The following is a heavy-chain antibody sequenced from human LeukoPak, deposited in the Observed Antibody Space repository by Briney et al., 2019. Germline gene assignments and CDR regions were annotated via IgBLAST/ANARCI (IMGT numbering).Heavy chain of an antibody. V-gene: IGHV3-30*02. CDR3: ASSQQWLSHFDY. CDR2: IRYDGSNK. J-gene: IGHJ4*02. CDR1: GFTLSSYG. D-gene: IGHD6-19*01. Sequence: GGSLRLSCAASGFTLSSYGIHWVRQAPGKGLEWVAFIRYDGSNKYYAHSVKGRFTISRDNSKNTLYLQMNSLIAEDTAVYYFASSQQWLSHFDYWGQGTLVTVSS.